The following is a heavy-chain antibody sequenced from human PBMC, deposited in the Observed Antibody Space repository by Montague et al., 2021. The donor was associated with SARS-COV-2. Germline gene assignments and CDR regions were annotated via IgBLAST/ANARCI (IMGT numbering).Heavy chain of an antibody. D-gene: IGHD4-23*01. V-gene: IGHV4-59*01. Sequence: SETLSLTCTVSGRSITGYYWSWLRRSPGKGLEWIAYINDGGAVNYNPSLGSRVTISTDTSKNQLSLKVNSVTAADTAVYYCVRDHPYGGPRGAYDIWGQGTVVTVSS. CDR1: GRSITGYY. CDR3: VRDHPYGGPRGAYDI. J-gene: IGHJ3*02. CDR2: INDGGAV.